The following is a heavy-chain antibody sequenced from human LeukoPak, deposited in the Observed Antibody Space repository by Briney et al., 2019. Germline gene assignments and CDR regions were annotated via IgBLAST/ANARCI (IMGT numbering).Heavy chain of an antibody. CDR2: IYYSGST. D-gene: IGHD2-2*01. CDR1: GGSISSYY. Sequence: PSETLSLTCTVSGGSISSYYWSWIRQPPGKGLEWIGYIYYSGSTNYNPSLKSRVTISVDTSKNQFSLKLSSVTAADTAVYYCAMDPEYCSSTSCDPWGQGTLVTVSS. J-gene: IGHJ5*02. CDR3: AMDPEYCSSTSCDP. V-gene: IGHV4-59*01.